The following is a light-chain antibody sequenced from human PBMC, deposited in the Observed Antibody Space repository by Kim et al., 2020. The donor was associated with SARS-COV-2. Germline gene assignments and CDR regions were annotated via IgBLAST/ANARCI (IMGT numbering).Light chain of an antibody. CDR1: KLGYNY. V-gene: IGLV3-1*01. CDR3: QAWDSSIYV. J-gene: IGLJ1*01. Sequence: SVSPGQTACTTCAGDKLGYNYASWYQQKPGQSPVVVIFRGNRRRSGIPERFSGSDSGNTATLTIGGRQTMDEADYYCQAWDSSIYVFGTGTKVTVL. CDR2: RGN.